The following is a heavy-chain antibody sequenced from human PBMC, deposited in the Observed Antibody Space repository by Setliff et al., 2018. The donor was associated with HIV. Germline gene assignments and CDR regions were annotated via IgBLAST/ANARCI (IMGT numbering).Heavy chain of an antibody. J-gene: IGHJ1*01. D-gene: IGHD6-19*01. Sequence: ASVKVSCKASGYTFTSYGIRWVRQAPGQGLEWMGWISAYNGNTNYAQKFQGRVTMTTDTSTSTAYMELRSLRSDDTAVYYCATDPPGEQWLITPSGYFQNWGQGTRVTVSS. CDR3: ATDPPGEQWLITPSGYFQN. CDR2: ISAYNGNT. CDR1: GYTFTSYG. V-gene: IGHV1-18*01.